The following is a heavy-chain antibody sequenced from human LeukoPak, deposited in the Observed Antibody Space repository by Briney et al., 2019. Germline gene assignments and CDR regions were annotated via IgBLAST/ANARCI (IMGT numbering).Heavy chain of an antibody. V-gene: IGHV3-23*01. CDR1: GFTFSSHA. J-gene: IGHJ4*02. D-gene: IGHD6-19*01. CDR3: AKDARSGWNFDF. Sequence: GGSLRLSCVASGFTFSSHAMGWVRQAPGKGLEWVSATIASGGNTYYADSVKGRFTISRDNSKNTLYLQMNSLRAEDTAVYYCAKDARSGWNFDFWGQGTLVTVSS. CDR2: TIASGGNT.